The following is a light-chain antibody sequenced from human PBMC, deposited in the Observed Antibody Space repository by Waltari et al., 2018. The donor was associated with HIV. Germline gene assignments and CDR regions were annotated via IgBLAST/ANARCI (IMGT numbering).Light chain of an antibody. V-gene: IGKV3-11*01. J-gene: IGKJ3*01. Sequence: EIVLTQSLATLSLSPGERATLYCRASQSVSSYLASYQQKAGQAPRLLIYYASYRATGIPARFSGSGSWTDFTLTISSLEPEDFAVYYCQHRSSKTPRFTFGPGTKVDIK. CDR2: YAS. CDR1: QSVSSY. CDR3: QHRSSKTPRFT.